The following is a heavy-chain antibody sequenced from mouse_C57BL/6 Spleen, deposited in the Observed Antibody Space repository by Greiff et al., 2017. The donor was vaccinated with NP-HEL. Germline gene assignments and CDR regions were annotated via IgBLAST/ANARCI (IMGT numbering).Heavy chain of an antibody. J-gene: IGHJ1*03. Sequence: EVQLVESEGGLVQPGSSMKLSCTASGFTFSDYYMAWVRQVPEKGLEWVANINYDGSSTYYLDSLKSRFIISRDNAKNILYLQMSSLKSEDTATYYCARETLLRYPWYFDVWGTGTTVTVSS. CDR1: GFTFSDYY. CDR3: ARETLLRYPWYFDV. V-gene: IGHV5-16*01. D-gene: IGHD1-1*01. CDR2: INYDGSST.